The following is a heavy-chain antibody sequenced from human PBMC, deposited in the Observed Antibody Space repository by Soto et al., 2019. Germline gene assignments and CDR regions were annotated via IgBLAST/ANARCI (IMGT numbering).Heavy chain of an antibody. D-gene: IGHD5-12*01. V-gene: IGHV4-30-4*01. CDR2: IYNSGST. CDR3: VREGGYDSPHAS. CDR1: GDSISSGDYH. Sequence: PSEPLSLTCTVSGDSISSGDYHWSWIRQPPGKGLDWIGYIYNSGSTYYNPSLKTRISISVDTSKNQFSLKCRSVTAADTAVYYCVREGGYDSPHASWGQGTLVTV. J-gene: IGHJ4*02.